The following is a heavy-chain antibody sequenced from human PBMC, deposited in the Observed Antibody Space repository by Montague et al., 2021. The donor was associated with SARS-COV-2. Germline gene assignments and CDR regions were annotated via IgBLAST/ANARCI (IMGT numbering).Heavy chain of an antibody. Sequence: SETLSLTCTVSGCSITGYYWSWLRWSPGKGLEWIAYIYDGGAVNYNTSLGSRVTISTDTSKNQLSLKVNSVAAAATAVYYCVRDHPYGGPRGAYDIWGQGTVVTVSS. D-gene: IGHD4-23*01. CDR1: GCSITGYY. CDR2: IYDGGAV. J-gene: IGHJ3*02. V-gene: IGHV4-59*01. CDR3: VRDHPYGGPRGAYDI.